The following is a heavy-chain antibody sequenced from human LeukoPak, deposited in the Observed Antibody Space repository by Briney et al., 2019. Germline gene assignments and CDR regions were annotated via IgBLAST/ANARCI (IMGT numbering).Heavy chain of an antibody. CDR1: GFTFGDHA. D-gene: IGHD5-18*01. CDR2: IRSKTYGGTT. J-gene: IGHJ6*02. CDR3: TRGPIQLWLYHGMDD. Sequence: PGGSLRLSCTVSGFTFGDHAMSWVRQAPGKGLEWVGFIRSKTYGGTTEYAASVKGRFIISRDDSTSIAYLQMNSLKTEDTAVYYCTRGPIQLWLYHGMDDWGQGTTVTVSS. V-gene: IGHV3-49*04.